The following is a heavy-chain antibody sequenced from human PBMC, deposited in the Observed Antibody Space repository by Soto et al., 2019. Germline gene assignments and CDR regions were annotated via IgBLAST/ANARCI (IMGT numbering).Heavy chain of an antibody. Sequence: EVQLLESGGGLVQPGGSLRLSWAASGFTFSNFAMSWVRQAPGKGLEWVSTFYSITGNTFYADSVKGRFTISRDNSKNTLYLEMSSLRAEDTAVYCCARDPPYRMYYFHYWGQGTLVTVSS. CDR3: ARDPPYRMYYFHY. CDR1: GFTFSNFA. V-gene: IGHV3-23*01. D-gene: IGHD1-1*01. CDR2: FYSITGNT. J-gene: IGHJ4*02.